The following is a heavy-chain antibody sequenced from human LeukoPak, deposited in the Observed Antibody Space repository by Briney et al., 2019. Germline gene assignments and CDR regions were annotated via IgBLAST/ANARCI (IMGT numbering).Heavy chain of an antibody. Sequence: GGSLRLSCAASGFTFSKYWMTWVRQAPGKGLEWVANMNQDGSDKYYVDSVKGRFTISRDSAKNSLYLQMNSLRAEDTAVYYCARDGKAVAVAFDIWGQGTMVTVSS. CDR1: GFTFSKYW. J-gene: IGHJ3*02. V-gene: IGHV3-7*01. CDR3: ARDGKAVAVAFDI. D-gene: IGHD6-19*01. CDR2: MNQDGSDK.